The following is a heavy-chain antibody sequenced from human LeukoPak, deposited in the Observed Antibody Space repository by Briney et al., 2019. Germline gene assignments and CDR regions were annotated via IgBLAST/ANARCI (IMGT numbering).Heavy chain of an antibody. CDR1: GDTFSTYD. CDR3: ARGVVGGTTVGP. J-gene: IGHJ5*02. D-gene: IGHD1-7*01. CDR2: VNPKSGHT. Sequence: ASVKVSCEASGDTFSTYDVNWVRQAPGQGLEWMGWVNPKSGHTAYTQKFQGRVTMTSDTSTAFLELSSLRFEDTAVYFCARGVVGGTTVGPWGQGTLVTVSS. V-gene: IGHV1-8*01.